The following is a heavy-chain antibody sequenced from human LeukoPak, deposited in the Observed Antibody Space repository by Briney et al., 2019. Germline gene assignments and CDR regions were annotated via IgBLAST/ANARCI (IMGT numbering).Heavy chain of an antibody. V-gene: IGHV3-23*01. CDR1: GFTLSSHA. CDR2: ISDSGNT. J-gene: IGHJ4*02. Sequence: LRLSCAASGFTLSSHAMSWVRQAPGKGLEWVSAISDSGNTYHADSVKGRFTISRDSSKNTLFLQMNRLRPEDAAVYYCAKAPVTTCRGAYCYPFDYWGQGTLVSVSS. CDR3: AKAPVTTCRGAYCYPFDY. D-gene: IGHD2-21*01.